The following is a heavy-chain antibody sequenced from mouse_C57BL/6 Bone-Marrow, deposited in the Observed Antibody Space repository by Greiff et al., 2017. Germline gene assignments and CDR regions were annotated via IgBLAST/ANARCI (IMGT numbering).Heavy chain of an antibody. J-gene: IGHJ1*03. D-gene: IGHD1-1*01. CDR2: IYPGSGNT. V-gene: IGHV1-76*01. Sequence: QVQLQQSGAELVRPGASVKLSCKASGYTFTDYYINWVKQRPGQGLEWIARIYPGSGNTYYNEKVKGKVTLTAEKSSSTAYMQLSSLTSEDSAVYFCARGGYGSSYWYFDVWGTGTTVTVSS. CDR1: GYTFTDYY. CDR3: ARGGYGSSYWYFDV.